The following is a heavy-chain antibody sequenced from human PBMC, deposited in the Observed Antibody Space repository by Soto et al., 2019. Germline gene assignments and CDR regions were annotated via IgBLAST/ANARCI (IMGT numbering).Heavy chain of an antibody. CDR2: ISGSGAST. J-gene: IGHJ4*02. Sequence: EVQLLESGGGLVQPGGSLRLSCAASGFTFSSYAMSWVRQAPGKGLEWVSAISGSGASTYHADSVKGRFTISRDKSKNTLYLQMNSLRAEDTAVYYCANLGLVTTVTTKHDYSGQGTLVTVSS. V-gene: IGHV3-23*01. CDR3: ANLGLVTTVTTKHDY. CDR1: GFTFSSYA. D-gene: IGHD4-17*01.